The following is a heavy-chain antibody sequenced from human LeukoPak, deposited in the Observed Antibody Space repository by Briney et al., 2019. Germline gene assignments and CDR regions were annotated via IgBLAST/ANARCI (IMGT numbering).Heavy chain of an antibody. CDR2: INPSGST. J-gene: IGHJ4*02. CDR3: ARSRGTALITRFDY. D-gene: IGHD5-18*01. V-gene: IGHV4-4*07. CDR1: GGSISNYY. Sequence: PSETLSLTCTVSGGSISNYYWSWILQPAGKGLEWIGRINPSGSTNYNPSLESRVFMSVDTSKSQFSLKLNSVTAADTAVYFCARSRGTALITRFDYWGQGTLVTVSS.